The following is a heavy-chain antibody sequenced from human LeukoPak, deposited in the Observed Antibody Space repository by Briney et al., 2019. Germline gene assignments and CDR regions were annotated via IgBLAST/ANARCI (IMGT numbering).Heavy chain of an antibody. V-gene: IGHV3-23*01. Sequence: ETLSLTCAVSGASITSNWWSWVRQAPGKGLEWVSAISGSGGSTYYADSVKGRFTISRDNSKNTLYLQMNSLRAEDTAVYYCAKGDGDYYYYYYMDVWGKGTTVTISS. J-gene: IGHJ6*03. CDR2: ISGSGGST. CDR3: AKGDGDYYYYYYMDV. CDR1: GASITSNW. D-gene: IGHD4-17*01.